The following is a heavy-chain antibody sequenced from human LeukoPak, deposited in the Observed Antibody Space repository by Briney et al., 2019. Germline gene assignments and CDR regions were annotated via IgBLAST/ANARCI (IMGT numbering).Heavy chain of an antibody. Sequence: SQTLSLTCTVSGGSISSNSYYWSWIRQPPGKGLEWIGYIYYSGSTNYNPSLKSRVTISVDTSKNQFSLKLSSVTAADTAVYYCARDKIFFDYWGQGTLVTVSS. CDR1: GGSISSNSYY. CDR3: ARDKIFFDY. V-gene: IGHV4-61*01. CDR2: IYYSGST. J-gene: IGHJ4*02. D-gene: IGHD2-15*01.